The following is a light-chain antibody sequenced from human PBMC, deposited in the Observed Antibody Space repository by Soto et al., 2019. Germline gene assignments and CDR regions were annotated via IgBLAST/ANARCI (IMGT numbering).Light chain of an antibody. V-gene: IGKV3-15*01. J-gene: IGKJ1*01. CDR3: HHYNTWPRT. CDR1: KYFGNS. Sequence: ETVMTQSPATLSVSPGETVTLSCRASKYFGNSLAWYQQKPGQAPSLLIFGASTRATGTPARFSGGGSGTDFTLTIRNLQSEDFAVYYCHHYNTWPRTFGPGTKVEMK. CDR2: GAS.